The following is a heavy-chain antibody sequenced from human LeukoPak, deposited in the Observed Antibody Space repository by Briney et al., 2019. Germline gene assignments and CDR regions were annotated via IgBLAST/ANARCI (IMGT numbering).Heavy chain of an antibody. CDR2: ISSSGRTT. J-gene: IGHJ4*02. Sequence: GGSLRLSCAASGFTFSSYEMNWVRQAPGKGLEWVSYISSSGRTTYYADSVKGRFTMSRDNAKNSLYLQMSSLRADDTAVYYCARDRIHYDSSGYYYDLFDYWGQGTLVTVSS. D-gene: IGHD3-22*01. CDR3: ARDRIHYDSSGYYYDLFDY. V-gene: IGHV3-48*03. CDR1: GFTFSSYE.